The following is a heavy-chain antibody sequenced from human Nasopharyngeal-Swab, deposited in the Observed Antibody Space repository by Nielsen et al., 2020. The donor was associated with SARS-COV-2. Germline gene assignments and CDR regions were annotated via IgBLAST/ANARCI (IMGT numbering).Heavy chain of an antibody. V-gene: IGHV4-59*13. CDR2: ISHSGST. J-gene: IGHJ5*02. CDR1: GDSISTYY. CDR3: ARGLDA. Sequence: SETLSLTCSVSGDSISTYYWSWIRQPPGKGLEWIGYISHSGSTNYNPSLKSRVTISVDTSKNQFSLKPTSVTAADTAVYYCARGLDAWGQGTLVTVSS.